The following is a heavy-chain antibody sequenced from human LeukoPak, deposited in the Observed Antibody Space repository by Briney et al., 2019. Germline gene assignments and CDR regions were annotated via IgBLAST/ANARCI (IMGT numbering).Heavy chain of an antibody. CDR3: AREVVGSGSYYKDY. CDR2: ISIYNDNT. Sequence: GASVTVSCTASGYTFTKYGISWVRQAPGQGLEWMGWISIYNDNTNYAQKFQGRVTMTTDTSTSTVYMELRSLRSDDTAVYYCAREVVGSGSYYKDYWGQGTLVTVS. D-gene: IGHD3-10*01. CDR1: GYTFTKYG. J-gene: IGHJ4*02. V-gene: IGHV1-18*01.